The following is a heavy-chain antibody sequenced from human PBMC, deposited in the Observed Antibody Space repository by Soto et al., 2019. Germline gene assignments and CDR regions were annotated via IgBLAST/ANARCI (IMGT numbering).Heavy chain of an antibody. CDR1: GGSISSGDYY. J-gene: IGHJ3*02. CDR3: ARFPPSALLRYFDWLPNAFDI. V-gene: IGHV4-30-4*01. D-gene: IGHD3-9*01. CDR2: IYYSGST. Sequence: PSETLSLTCTVSGGSISSGDYYWSWIRQPPGKGLEWIGYIYYSGSTYYNPSLKSRVTISVDPSKNQFSLKLSSVTAADTAVYYCARFPPSALLRYFDWLPNAFDIWGQGTMVTVSS.